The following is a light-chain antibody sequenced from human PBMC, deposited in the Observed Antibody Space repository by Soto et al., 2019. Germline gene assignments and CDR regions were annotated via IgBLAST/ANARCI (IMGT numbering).Light chain of an antibody. CDR1: ESVNTY. Sequence: EIVLTQSPGTLSLSPGERATLSCRASESVNTYLAWFQQKPGQAPRLLIYDAFNRATGIPARFSGSGSGTDFPLTISSLEPEDFAVYYCQQRSVWVTFGQGTRLEI. J-gene: IGKJ5*01. CDR3: QQRSVWVT. V-gene: IGKV3-11*01. CDR2: DAF.